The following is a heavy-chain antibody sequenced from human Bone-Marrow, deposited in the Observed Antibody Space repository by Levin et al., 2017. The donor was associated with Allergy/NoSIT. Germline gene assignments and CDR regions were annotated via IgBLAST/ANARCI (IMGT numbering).Heavy chain of an antibody. CDR2: IYSGGST. D-gene: IGHD6-19*01. J-gene: IGHJ4*02. Sequence: GESLKISCAASGFTVSSNYMSWVRQAPGKGLEWVSVIYSGGSTYYADSVKGRFTISRDNSKNTLYLQMNSLRAEDTAVYYCARGLGSSGWYYFDYWGQGTLVTVSS. CDR1: GFTVSSNY. CDR3: ARGLGSSGWYYFDY. V-gene: IGHV3-66*01.